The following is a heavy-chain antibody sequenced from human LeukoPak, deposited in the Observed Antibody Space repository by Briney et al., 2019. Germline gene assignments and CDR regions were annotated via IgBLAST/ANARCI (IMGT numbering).Heavy chain of an antibody. V-gene: IGHV4-59*01. D-gene: IGHD5-18*01. Sequence: SETLSLTCTVSGGSISNYYWSWIRRPPGKRLEWIGFIYYSGSTSYNPSLKSRVSISVDTSKNQFSLRLSSVTAADTAVYYCARHSYGSNTIDYWGQGTLVTVSP. CDR2: IYYSGST. CDR1: GGSISNYY. J-gene: IGHJ4*02. CDR3: ARHSYGSNTIDY.